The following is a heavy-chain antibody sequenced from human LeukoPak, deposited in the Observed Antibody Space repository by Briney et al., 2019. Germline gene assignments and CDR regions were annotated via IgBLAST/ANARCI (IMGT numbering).Heavy chain of an antibody. V-gene: IGHV1-69*13. CDR3: AREGGAAGTDITDYYYYYYMDV. D-gene: IGHD6-13*01. J-gene: IGHJ6*03. CDR1: GGTFSSYA. CDR2: IIPIFGTA. Sequence: GASVKVSCKASGGTFSSYAISWVRQAPGQGLEWMGGIIPIFGTANYAQKFQGRVTITADESTSTAYMELSSLRSEDTAVYYCAREGGAAGTDITDYYYYYYMDVWGKGTTVTISS.